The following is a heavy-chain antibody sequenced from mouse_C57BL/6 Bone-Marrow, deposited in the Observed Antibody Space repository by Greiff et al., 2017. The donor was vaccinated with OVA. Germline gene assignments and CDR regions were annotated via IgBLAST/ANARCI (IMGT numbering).Heavy chain of an antibody. D-gene: IGHD1-1*01. Sequence: VQLQQSGPELVKPGASVKISCKASGYTFTDYYMNWVKQSHGKSLEWIGDINPNNGGTSYNQKFKGKATLTVDTSSSTAYLELRSLTSEDSAAYYCAREDDGSLDYWGQGTTLTVSS. CDR3: AREDDGSLDY. V-gene: IGHV1-26*01. CDR2: INPNNGGT. CDR1: GYTFTDYY. J-gene: IGHJ2*01.